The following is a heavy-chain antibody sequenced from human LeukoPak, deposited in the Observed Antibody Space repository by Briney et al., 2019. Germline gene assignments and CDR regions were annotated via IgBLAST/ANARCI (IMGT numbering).Heavy chain of an antibody. D-gene: IGHD3-3*01. CDR3: ASGPGIFGVVITTCFDY. CDR2: IYYSAST. Sequence: SETLSLTCTVSGGSISSGSYCWSRIPQPAGKGLVWIVCIYYSASTYYYPSLRIRVTISANKSKNQYSLKLSSVTAADTAVYYCASGPGIFGVVITTCFDYWGQGTLVTVSS. V-gene: IGHV4-39*01. CDR1: GGSISSGSYC. J-gene: IGHJ4*02.